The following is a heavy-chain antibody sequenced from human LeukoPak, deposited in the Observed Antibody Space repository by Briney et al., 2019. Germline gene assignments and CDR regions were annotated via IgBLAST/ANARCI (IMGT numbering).Heavy chain of an antibody. CDR2: ISWNSGSI. CDR3: ASSGVVAIANGYFQH. CDR1: GLTFDDYA. Sequence: GGSLRLSCAASGLTFDDYAMHWVRQAPGKGLEWVSGISWNSGSIGYADSVKGRFTISRDNAKNSLYLQMNSLRAEDTALYYCASSGVVAIANGYFQHWGQGTLVTVSS. V-gene: IGHV3-9*01. D-gene: IGHD2-21*01. J-gene: IGHJ1*01.